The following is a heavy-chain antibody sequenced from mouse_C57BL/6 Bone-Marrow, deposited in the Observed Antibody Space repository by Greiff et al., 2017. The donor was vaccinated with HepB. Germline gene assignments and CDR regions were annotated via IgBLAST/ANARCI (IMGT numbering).Heavy chain of an antibody. J-gene: IGHJ2*01. V-gene: IGHV10-1*01. CDR3: VRHGGLRRGFDY. CDR2: IRSKSNNYAT. Sequence: EVQVVESGGGLVQPKGSLKLSCAASGFSFNTYAMNWVRQAPGKGLEWVARIRSKSNNYATYYADSVKDRFTISRDDSESMLYLQMNNLKTEDTAMYYCVRHGGLRRGFDYWGQGTTLTVSS. CDR1: GFSFNTYA. D-gene: IGHD2-4*01.